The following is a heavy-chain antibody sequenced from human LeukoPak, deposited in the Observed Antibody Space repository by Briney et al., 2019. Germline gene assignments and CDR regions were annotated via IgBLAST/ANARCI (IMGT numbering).Heavy chain of an antibody. CDR3: AKDPGVVPFHYFDY. CDR2: IGSTGGST. V-gene: IGHV3-23*01. Sequence: GGSLRLSCIASGFTFSSYAMNWVRQAPGKGLEWISAIGSTGGSTFYAGSVKGRFTISRDNSRSTLFLQMNSLTAEDTAIYYCAKDPGVVPFHYFDYWGQGTLVTVSS. CDR1: GFTFSSYA. J-gene: IGHJ4*02. D-gene: IGHD2/OR15-2a*01.